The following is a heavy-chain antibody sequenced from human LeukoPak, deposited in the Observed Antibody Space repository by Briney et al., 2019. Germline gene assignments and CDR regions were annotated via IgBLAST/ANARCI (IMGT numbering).Heavy chain of an antibody. CDR1: GVSISSSNSY. CDR3: ARQTGSGLFILP. V-gene: IGHV4-39*01. CDR2: IYYSRNT. D-gene: IGHD3/OR15-3a*01. J-gene: IGHJ4*02. Sequence: KTSETLSLTCTVSGVSISSSNSYWGWIRQPPGKGLEWIGSIYYSRNTYYHASLKSQVSISIDTSKIQFSMRLTSVTDADTAVYYCARQTGSGLFILPGGQGTLVTVSS.